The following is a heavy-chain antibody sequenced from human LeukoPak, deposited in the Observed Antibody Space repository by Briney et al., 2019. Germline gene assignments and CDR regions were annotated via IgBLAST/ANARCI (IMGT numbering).Heavy chain of an antibody. CDR1: GFTFSSYS. Sequence: GSLRLSCAASGFTFSSYSMNWVRQAPGKGLEWVSSISSSSSYIYYADSVKGRFTISRDNAKNSLYLQMNSLRAEDTAVYYCARDGYSGYDPSTGVDYWGQGTLVTVSS. J-gene: IGHJ4*02. CDR3: ARDGYSGYDPSTGVDY. D-gene: IGHD5-12*01. V-gene: IGHV3-21*01. CDR2: ISSSSSYI.